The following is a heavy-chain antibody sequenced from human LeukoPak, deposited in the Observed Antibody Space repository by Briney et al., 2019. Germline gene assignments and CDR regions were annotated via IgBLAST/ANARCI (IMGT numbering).Heavy chain of an antibody. D-gene: IGHD2-15*01. V-gene: IGHV3-33*01. CDR2: RWDDGSNK. Sequence: GASLILCGASSVFTCGSDGMHWVREAPGNGLEWVAVRWDDGSNKYYAESVKGRFTISRDNSKNTLYLQMNSLRAEDTAVYYCARDCLPYCSGGSCYPKDYWGQGTLVTVSS. J-gene: IGHJ4*02. CDR1: VFTCGSDG. CDR3: ARDCLPYCSGGSCYPKDY.